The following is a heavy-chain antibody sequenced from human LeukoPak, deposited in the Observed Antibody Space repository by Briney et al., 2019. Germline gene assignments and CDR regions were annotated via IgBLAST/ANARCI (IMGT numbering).Heavy chain of an antibody. V-gene: IGHV4-38-2*01. CDR3: AGTYYDSSGYIFDY. D-gene: IGHD3-22*01. J-gene: IGHJ4*02. CDR2: IYHSGST. CDR1: GYSISSGYY. Sequence: SSETLSLTCAVSGYSISSGYYWGWIRQPPGKGLEWIGSIYHSGSTYYNPSLKSRDTISVDTSKNQFSLKLSSVTAADTAVYYCAGTYYDSSGYIFDYWGQGTLVTVSS.